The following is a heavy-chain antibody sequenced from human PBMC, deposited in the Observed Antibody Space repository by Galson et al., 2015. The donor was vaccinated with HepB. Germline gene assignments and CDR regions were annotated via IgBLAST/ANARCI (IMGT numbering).Heavy chain of an antibody. CDR2: ISSDGSKN. D-gene: IGHD2-21*01. J-gene: IGHJ5*01. CDR1: GFTFRTYT. V-gene: IGHV3-30*04. CDR3: ARAENCGGGECWLVDS. Sequence: SLRLSCAPSGFTFRTYTFHWFRQAPGKGLEWVALISSDGSKNNYADSARGRFTISRDNSWNTVYLQMSSLRPEDTAVYYCARAENCGGGECWLVDSWGLGTLVTVSS.